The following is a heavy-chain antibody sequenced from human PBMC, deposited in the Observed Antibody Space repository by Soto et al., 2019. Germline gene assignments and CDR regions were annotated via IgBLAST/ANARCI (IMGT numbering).Heavy chain of an antibody. D-gene: IGHD3-22*01. CDR1: GGSISSYY. J-gene: IGHJ4*02. V-gene: IGHV4-59*01. CDR3: ASQYYDSSGYYPL. CDR2: IYYSGST. Sequence: SETLSLTCTVSGGSISSYYWSWIRQPPGKGLEWIGYIYYSGSTNYNPSLKSRVTISVDTSKNQFSLKLSSVTAADTAVYYCASQYYDSSGYYPLWGQGTLVTVS.